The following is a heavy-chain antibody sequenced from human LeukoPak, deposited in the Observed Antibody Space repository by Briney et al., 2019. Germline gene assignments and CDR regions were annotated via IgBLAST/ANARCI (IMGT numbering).Heavy chain of an antibody. CDR3: AREGYYGSGSYSGWYYYYYMDV. CDR2: IYTSGST. D-gene: IGHD3-10*01. Sequence: SETLSLTCTVSGGSISSYYWSWIRQPAGKGLEWIGRIYTSGSTNYNPSLKSRVTMSVDTSKNQFSLKLSSVTAADTAVYYCAREGYYGSGSYSGWYYYYYMDVWGKGTTVTISS. CDR1: GGSISSYY. V-gene: IGHV4-4*07. J-gene: IGHJ6*03.